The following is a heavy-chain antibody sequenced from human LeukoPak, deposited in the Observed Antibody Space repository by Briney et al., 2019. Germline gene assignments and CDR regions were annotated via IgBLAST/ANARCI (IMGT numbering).Heavy chain of an antibody. CDR3: ARGGVTMVRGVITLIYYYYMDV. J-gene: IGHJ6*03. D-gene: IGHD3-10*01. CDR2: INHSGST. V-gene: IGHV4-34*01. CDR1: GGSFSGYY. Sequence: SETLSLTCAVSGGSFSGYYWSWIRQPPGKGLEWIGEINHSGSTNYNPSLKSRVTISVDTSKNQFSLKLSSVTAADTAVYYCARGGVTMVRGVITLIYYYYMDVWGKGTTVTVSS.